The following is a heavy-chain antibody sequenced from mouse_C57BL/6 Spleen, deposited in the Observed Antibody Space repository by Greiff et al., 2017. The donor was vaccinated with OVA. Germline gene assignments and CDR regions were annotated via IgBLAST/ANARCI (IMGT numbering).Heavy chain of an antibody. Sequence: QVHVKQPGAELVKPGASVKLSCKASGYTFTSYWMQWVKQRPGQGLEWIGEIDPSDSYTNYNPKFKGKATLTVDTSSSTAYMQLSSLTSEDSAVYYCARIYYGNYGWFAYWGQGTLVTVSA. CDR3: ARIYYGNYGWFAY. CDR2: IDPSDSYT. J-gene: IGHJ3*01. D-gene: IGHD2-1*01. CDR1: GYTFTSYW. V-gene: IGHV1-50*01.